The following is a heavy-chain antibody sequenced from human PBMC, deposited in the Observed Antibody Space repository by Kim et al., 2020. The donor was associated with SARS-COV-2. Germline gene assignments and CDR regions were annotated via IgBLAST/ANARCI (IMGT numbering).Heavy chain of an antibody. Sequence: GGSLRLSCAASGFSFRDYGMHWVRQAPGKGLEWVAVISFDGTHKYYPDAVRGRFTISMDKSKNTLFLQMTSLRREDTADYYCAKDRRPEGTADYWGRGTLVTVSS. J-gene: IGHJ4*02. D-gene: IGHD6-6*01. CDR1: GFSFRDYG. CDR3: AKDRRPEGTADY. CDR2: ISFDGTHK. V-gene: IGHV3-30*18.